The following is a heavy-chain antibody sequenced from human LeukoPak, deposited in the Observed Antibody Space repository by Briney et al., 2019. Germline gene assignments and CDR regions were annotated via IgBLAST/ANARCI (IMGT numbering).Heavy chain of an antibody. J-gene: IGHJ4*02. V-gene: IGHV1-18*01. CDR2: ISAYNGNT. D-gene: IGHD4-11*01. CDR1: GYSFTSYG. Sequence: ASVKVSCKSAGYSFTSYGISWVRQAPGQGLEWMGWISAYNGNTNYAQKLQGRVTMTTDTSTSTAYMELRSLRSDDTAVYYCARETFPTTFDYWGQGTLVTVSS. CDR3: ARETFPTTFDY.